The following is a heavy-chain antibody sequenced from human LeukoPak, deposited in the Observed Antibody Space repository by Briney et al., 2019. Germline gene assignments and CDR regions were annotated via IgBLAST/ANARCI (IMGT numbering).Heavy chain of an antibody. V-gene: IGHV4-34*01. D-gene: IGHD2-15*01. Sequence: SETLSLTCAVYGGSFRNYYWTWIRQSPGKGLEWIGEINHDGITNYNPPLKSRVTISADTSKNQFSLNLNSVTVADTAVYYCATCTCSGGSCYGYYVDVWGNGTTVTVSS. CDR2: INHDGIT. J-gene: IGHJ6*03. CDR3: ATCTCSGGSCYGYYVDV. CDR1: GGSFRNYY.